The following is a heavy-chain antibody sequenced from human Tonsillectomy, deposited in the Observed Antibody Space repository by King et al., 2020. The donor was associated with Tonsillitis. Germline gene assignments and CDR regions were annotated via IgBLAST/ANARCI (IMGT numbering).Heavy chain of an antibody. J-gene: IGHJ4*02. CDR2: ISYDGSNK. Sequence: VQLVESGGGVVQPGRSLRLSCAASGFTFSSYAMHWVRQAPGKGLEWVAVISYDGSNKYYADSVKGRFTISRDNSKNTLYLQMNSRRAEDTAVYYCASTGYSGSWGQGTLVTVSS. V-gene: IGHV3-30-3*01. CDR1: GFTFSSYA. CDR3: ASTGYSGS. D-gene: IGHD6-13*01.